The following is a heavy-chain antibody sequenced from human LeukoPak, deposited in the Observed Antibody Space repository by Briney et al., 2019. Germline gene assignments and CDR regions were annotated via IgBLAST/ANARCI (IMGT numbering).Heavy chain of an antibody. Sequence: PGGSLRLSCAASGFTVSSIHMVWARQAPGKGLEWVSVTYTGGNSYYADSVEGRFIISRDISKNTLYLQMNSLRAEDSALYYCARGGRGSAAVVAPRSFDIWGQGTMVTVSS. CDR1: GFTVSSIH. D-gene: IGHD3-22*01. V-gene: IGHV3-53*01. J-gene: IGHJ3*02. CDR3: ARGGRGSAAVVAPRSFDI. CDR2: TYTGGNS.